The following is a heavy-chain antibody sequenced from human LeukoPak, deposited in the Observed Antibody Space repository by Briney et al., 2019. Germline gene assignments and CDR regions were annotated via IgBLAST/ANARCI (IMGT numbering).Heavy chain of an antibody. Sequence: ASVKVSCKVSGYTLTELSMHWVRQAPGKGLEWMGGFDPEDGETIYAQKFQGRVTMTEDTSTDTAYMELSSLRSEDTAVYYCARSSYLYSGYDSVRGYYFDYWGQGTLVTVSS. CDR2: FDPEDGET. V-gene: IGHV1-24*01. J-gene: IGHJ4*02. D-gene: IGHD5-12*01. CDR3: ARSSYLYSGYDSVRGYYFDY. CDR1: GYTLTELS.